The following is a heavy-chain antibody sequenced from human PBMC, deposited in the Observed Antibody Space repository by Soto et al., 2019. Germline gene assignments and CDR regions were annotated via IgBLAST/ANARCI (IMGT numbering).Heavy chain of an antibody. CDR1: GFTFSSYA. CDR2: ISYDGSNK. Sequence: GSLRLSCAASGFTFSSYAMHWVRQAPGKGLEWVAVISYDGSNKHYADSVKGRFTISRDNSKNTLYLQMNSLRAEDTAVYYCARDPSHSGPLDYWGQGTLVTVSS. D-gene: IGHD2-15*01. J-gene: IGHJ4*02. CDR3: ARDPSHSGPLDY. V-gene: IGHV3-30-3*01.